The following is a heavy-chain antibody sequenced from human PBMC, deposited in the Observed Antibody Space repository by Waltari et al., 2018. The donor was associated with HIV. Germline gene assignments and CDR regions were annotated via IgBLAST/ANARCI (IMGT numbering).Heavy chain of an antibody. V-gene: IGHV1-69*01. D-gene: IGHD1-26*01. CDR3: ARRSSGTSFDY. J-gene: IGHJ4*02. CDR1: GGTFSSYA. CDR2: IIPIFGTA. Sequence: QVQLVQSGAEVKKPGSSVTVSCKASGGTFSSYATSWVRQAPGQGLEWMGGIIPIFGTANYAQKFQGRVTITADESTSTAYMELSSLRSEDTAVYYCARRSSGTSFDYWGQGTLVTVSS.